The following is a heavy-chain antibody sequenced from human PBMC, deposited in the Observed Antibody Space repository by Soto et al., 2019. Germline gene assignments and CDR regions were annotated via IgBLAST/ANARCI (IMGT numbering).Heavy chain of an antibody. CDR1: GGTFSSYA. V-gene: IGHV1-69*01. J-gene: IGHJ6*02. CDR3: ASSQGSSTSLEIYYYYYYGRDV. Sequence: QVQLVQSGAEVKKPGSSVKVSCKASGGTFSSYAISWVRQAPGQGLEWMGGIIPISGTANYAQKFQGRVTITADEGTSTAYMELSSLRSEDTAVYYCASSQGSSTSLEIYYYYYYGRDVWGQGTTVTVSS. CDR2: IIPISGTA. D-gene: IGHD2-2*01.